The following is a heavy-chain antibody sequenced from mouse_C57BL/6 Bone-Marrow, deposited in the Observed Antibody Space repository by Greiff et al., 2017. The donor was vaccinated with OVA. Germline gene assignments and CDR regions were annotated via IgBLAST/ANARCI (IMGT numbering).Heavy chain of an antibody. V-gene: IGHV1-55*01. J-gene: IGHJ1*03. CDR1: GYTFTSYW. CDR2: IYPGSGST. D-gene: IGHD2-3*01. Sequence: VQLQQPGAELVKPGASVKMSCKASGYTFTSYWITWVKQRPGQGLEWIGDIYPGSGSTNYNEKFKSKATLTVDTSSSTAYMQLSSLTSEDSAVYYCARDDGYYWYFEVWGTGTTVTVSS. CDR3: ARDDGYYWYFEV.